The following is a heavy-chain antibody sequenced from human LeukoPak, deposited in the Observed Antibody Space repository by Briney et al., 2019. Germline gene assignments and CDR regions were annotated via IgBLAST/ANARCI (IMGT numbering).Heavy chain of an antibody. CDR1: GGSVGSGGYY. D-gene: IGHD1-26*01. Sequence: PSETLSLTCTVSGGSVGSGGYYWSWIRQPPGGGLEWTGDIYYIRNTNYNPSLKSRVTMSLDPSKNQFSLKLNSVTAADTAVYYCARTQSQSGSYRYYFAYWGQGTLVTVSS. CDR2: IYYIRNT. J-gene: IGHJ4*02. V-gene: IGHV4-61*08. CDR3: ARTQSQSGSYRYYFAY.